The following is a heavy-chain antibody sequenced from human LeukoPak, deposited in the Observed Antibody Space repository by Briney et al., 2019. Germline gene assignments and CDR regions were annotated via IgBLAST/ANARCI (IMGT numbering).Heavy chain of an antibody. D-gene: IGHD3-16*01. CDR1: GLTYHEYA. CDR2: LSGDGGST. J-gene: IGHJ4*01. V-gene: IGHV3-43*02. Sequence: GRSQRLSCGSCGLTYHEYAIHWVRQGPGKGLVCILLLSGDGGSTYYADSVKSRFTISRDNSKTSLYLQMNSLRTEATALYYCTKERDIITFGGNDYWGRGTLVTVSS. CDR3: TKERDIITFGGNDY.